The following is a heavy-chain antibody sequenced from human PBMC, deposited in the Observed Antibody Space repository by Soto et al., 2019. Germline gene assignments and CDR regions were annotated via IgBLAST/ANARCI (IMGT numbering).Heavy chain of an antibody. CDR2: IIPIFGTA. J-gene: IGHJ4*02. Sequence: QVQLVQSGAEVKKPGSSVKVTCKASGGTFSSYAMSWVRQAPGQGPEWMGGIIPIFGTANYAQKFQGRVTITADEYTSTAYMELSSLRSEDTAVYYCAREDLIHSLPTWGQGTLVTVSS. D-gene: IGHD5-18*01. CDR3: AREDLIHSLPT. CDR1: GGTFSSYA. V-gene: IGHV1-69*01.